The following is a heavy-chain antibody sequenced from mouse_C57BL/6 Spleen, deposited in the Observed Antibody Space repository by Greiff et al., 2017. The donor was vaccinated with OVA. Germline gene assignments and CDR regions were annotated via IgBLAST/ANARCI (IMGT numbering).Heavy chain of an antibody. CDR2: ISSGGDYI. CDR1: GFTFSSYA. D-gene: IGHD2-3*01. J-gene: IGHJ2*01. CDR3: TRESYDGYYVDY. V-gene: IGHV5-9-1*02. Sequence: DVHLVESGEGLVKPGGSLKLSCAASGFTFSSYAMSWVRQTPEKRLEWVAYISSGGDYIYYADTVKGRFTISRDNARNTLYLQMSSLKSEDTAMYYCTRESYDGYYVDYWGQGTTLTVSS.